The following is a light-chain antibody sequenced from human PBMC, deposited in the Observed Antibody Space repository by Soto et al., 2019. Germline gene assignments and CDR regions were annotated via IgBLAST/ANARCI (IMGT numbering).Light chain of an antibody. CDR2: EVS. CDR1: SSDVGTYKY. V-gene: IGLV2-14*01. CDR3: SSYTTSSTYV. Sequence: QSVLTQPASVSGSPGQSITISCTGTSSDVGTYKYVSWYQQHPGKAPKLMIYEVSNRPSGVSSRFSGSKSGNTASLTISGLQAEDEADYFCSSYTTSSTYVFGTGTKLTVL. J-gene: IGLJ1*01.